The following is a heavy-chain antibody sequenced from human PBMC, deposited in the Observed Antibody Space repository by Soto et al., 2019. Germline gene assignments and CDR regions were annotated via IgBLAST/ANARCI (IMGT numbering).Heavy chain of an antibody. Sequence: QVQLVESGGGVVQPGRSLRLSCAASGFTFSSYGMHWVRQAPGKGLEWVAVISYDGSNKYYADSVKGRFTISRDNSKNTLYLQMTSLRAEDTAVYYCAKGDHIVVVTAPGDYYYGMDVWGQGTTVTVSS. CDR3: AKGDHIVVVTAPGDYYYGMDV. V-gene: IGHV3-30*18. J-gene: IGHJ6*02. CDR2: ISYDGSNK. CDR1: GFTFSSYG. D-gene: IGHD2-21*02.